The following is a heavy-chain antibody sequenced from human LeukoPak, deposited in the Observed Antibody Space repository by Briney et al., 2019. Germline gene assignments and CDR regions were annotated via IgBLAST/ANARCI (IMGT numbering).Heavy chain of an antibody. CDR1: GFTFSTCS. CDR2: FKTNSGQV. CDR3: ARSVPDYTRFDY. Sequence: SGGSLRLSCTASGFTFSTCSMNWVRQAPGKGLEWVSTFKTNSGQVYYAEPVRGRFTISRDNSKNTVYLQMSTLRAEDTALYYCARSVPDYTRFDYWSQGALVTVSP. V-gene: IGHV3-21*04. D-gene: IGHD4-11*01. J-gene: IGHJ4*02.